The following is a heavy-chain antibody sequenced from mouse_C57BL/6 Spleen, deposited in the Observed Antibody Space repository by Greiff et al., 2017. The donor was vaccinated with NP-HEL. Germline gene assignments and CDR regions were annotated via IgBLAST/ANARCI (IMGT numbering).Heavy chain of an antibody. D-gene: IGHD1-1*01. CDR2: IYPGDGDT. CDR3: ARPGITTVNWYFDV. Sequence: QVQLKQSGAELVKPGASVKISCKASGYAFSSYWMNWVKQRPGKGLEWIGQIYPGDGDTNYNGKFKGKATLTADKSSSTAYMQLSSLTSEDSAVYFCARPGITTVNWYFDVCGTGTTVTVSS. J-gene: IGHJ1*03. V-gene: IGHV1-80*01. CDR1: GYAFSSYW.